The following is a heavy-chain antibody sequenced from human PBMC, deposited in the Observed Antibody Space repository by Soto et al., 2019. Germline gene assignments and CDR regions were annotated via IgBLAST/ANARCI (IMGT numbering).Heavy chain of an antibody. V-gene: IGHV1-18*01. J-gene: IGHJ3*02. Sequence: ASVKVSCKASGYTFTSYGISWVRQAPGQGLEWMGWISAYNGNTNYAQKLQGRVTMTTDTSTSTAYMELRSLRSDDTAVYYCARDRCSSTSCYVDAFDIWGQGTMVTVSS. CDR3: ARDRCSSTSCYVDAFDI. CDR2: ISAYNGNT. CDR1: GYTFTSYG. D-gene: IGHD2-2*01.